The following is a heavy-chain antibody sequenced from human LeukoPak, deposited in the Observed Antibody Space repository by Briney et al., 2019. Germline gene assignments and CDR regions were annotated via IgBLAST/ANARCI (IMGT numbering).Heavy chain of an antibody. CDR3: ATFFGVIDDPFDY. CDR1: GYSISSSYY. Sequence: SETLSLTCAVSGYSISSSYYWGWIRQPPGKGLEWIGTIPHSGTTFYNSSLQTRVTISLDTSRNHFSLNLTSMTAADTAVYYCATFFGVIDDPFDYWGRGTLVTVSS. V-gene: IGHV4-38-2*01. J-gene: IGHJ4*02. CDR2: IPHSGTT. D-gene: IGHD3-3*01.